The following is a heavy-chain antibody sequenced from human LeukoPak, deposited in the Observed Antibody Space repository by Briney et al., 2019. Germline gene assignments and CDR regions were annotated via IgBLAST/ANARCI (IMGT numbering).Heavy chain of an antibody. Sequence: PGVSLRLSCAASGFTFSSFALSRVRQAPGKGLEWVSSISGSGDSTYYMESVKGRFTISRDNSENTLYLQMNSLRADDTAVYYCAKDRTVGASYWYFDLWGRGTLVTVST. CDR1: GFTFSSFA. J-gene: IGHJ2*01. D-gene: IGHD1-26*01. CDR3: AKDRTVGASYWYFDL. V-gene: IGHV3-23*01. CDR2: ISGSGDST.